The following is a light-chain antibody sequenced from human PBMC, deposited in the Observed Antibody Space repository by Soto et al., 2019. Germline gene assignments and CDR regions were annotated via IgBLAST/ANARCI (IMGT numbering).Light chain of an antibody. CDR2: GAS. Sequence: EIVMTQSPATLSVSPGERATLSCRASQSISSNLAWYQQKPGQAPRLLIFGASNRATAIPARFSGSGSGTEFTLTISRLQSEDFAVYYCQQYNNWPPLTFGGGTEVEIK. V-gene: IGKV3-15*01. CDR3: QQYNNWPPLT. J-gene: IGKJ4*01. CDR1: QSISSN.